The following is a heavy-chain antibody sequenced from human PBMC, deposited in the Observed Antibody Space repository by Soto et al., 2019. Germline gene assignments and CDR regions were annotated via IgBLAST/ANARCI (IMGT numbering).Heavy chain of an antibody. CDR2: ISSSSSYI. D-gene: IGHD2-8*01. CDR1: GFTFSSYS. Sequence: GGSLRLSCAASGFTFSSYSMNWVRQAPGKGLEWVSSISSSSSYIYYADSVKGRFTISRDNAKNSLYLQMNSLRAEDTAVYYCARDTRGVYYFGYWGQGTLVTVSS. J-gene: IGHJ4*02. CDR3: ARDTRGVYYFGY. V-gene: IGHV3-21*01.